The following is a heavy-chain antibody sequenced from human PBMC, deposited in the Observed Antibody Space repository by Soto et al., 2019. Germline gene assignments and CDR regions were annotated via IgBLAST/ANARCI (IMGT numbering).Heavy chain of an antibody. V-gene: IGHV4-59*01. CDR2: IYYSGST. J-gene: IGHJ4*02. CDR3: ARTRSRFGELFRFDY. CDR1: GGSISSYY. D-gene: IGHD3-10*01. Sequence: PSETLSLTCTVSGGSISSYYWSWIRQPPGKGLEWIGYIYYSGSTNYNPSLKSRVTISVDTSKNQFSLKLSSVTAADTAVYHCARTRSRFGELFRFDYWGQGTLVTVSS.